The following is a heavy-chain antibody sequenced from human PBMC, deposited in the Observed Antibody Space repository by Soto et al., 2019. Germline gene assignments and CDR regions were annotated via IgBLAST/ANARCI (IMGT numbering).Heavy chain of an antibody. CDR3: AGGMAGLDV. CDR1: GLSFNIYW. V-gene: IGHV3-74*01. Sequence: EVQLVESGGGLVQPGGSLRLSCAASGLSFNIYWMHWVRQVPGKGLVWLARINSDGSHTIYVDPVKGRFTISRDNAKNRVFLQMDSLRDEDTGVYYCAGGMAGLDVWGQGTTVTVSS. J-gene: IGHJ6*01. CDR2: INSDGSHT.